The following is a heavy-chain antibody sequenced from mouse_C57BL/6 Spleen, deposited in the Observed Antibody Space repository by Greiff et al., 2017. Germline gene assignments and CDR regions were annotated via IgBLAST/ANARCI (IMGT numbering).Heavy chain of an antibody. CDR2: ISSGSSTI. CDR1: GFTFSVYG. V-gene: IGHV5-17*01. CDR3: ARRTTPHAMDY. Sequence: EVHLVESGGGLVKPGGSLKLSCAASGFTFSVYGMHWVRQAPEKGLEWVAYISSGSSTIYYADTVKGRFTISRDNAKNTLFLQMTSLRSEDTAMYYCARRTTPHAMDYWGQGTTVTVSS. D-gene: IGHD1-1*01. J-gene: IGHJ4*01.